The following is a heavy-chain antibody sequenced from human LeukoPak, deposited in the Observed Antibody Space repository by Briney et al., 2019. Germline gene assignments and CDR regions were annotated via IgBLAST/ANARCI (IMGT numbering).Heavy chain of an antibody. CDR3: ARTPFIRCLFDY. V-gene: IGHV4-31*03. J-gene: IGHJ4*02. CDR2: IYYSGST. CDR1: GGSISSGGYY. Sequence: KPSETLSLTCTVSGGSISSGGYYWSWIRQHPGKGLEWIGYIYYSGSTYYNPSLKSRVTISVDTSKNQFSLKLSSVTAADTAVYYCARTPFIRCLFDYWGQGTLVTVSS. D-gene: IGHD2-15*01.